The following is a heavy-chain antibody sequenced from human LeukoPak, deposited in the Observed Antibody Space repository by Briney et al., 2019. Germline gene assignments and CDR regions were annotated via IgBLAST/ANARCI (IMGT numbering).Heavy chain of an antibody. CDR3: ARHSARYGDYVNYYYYYYGMDV. V-gene: IGHV4-59*08. CDR1: GGSISSYY. CDR2: IYYSGIT. J-gene: IGHJ6*01. Sequence: SETLSLTCTVSGGSISSYYWSWIRQPPGKGLEWIGYIYYSGITNYNPSLKSRVTISVDTSKNQFSLKLSSVTAADTAVYYCARHSARYGDYVNYYYYYYGMDVWGQGTTVTVSS. D-gene: IGHD4-17*01.